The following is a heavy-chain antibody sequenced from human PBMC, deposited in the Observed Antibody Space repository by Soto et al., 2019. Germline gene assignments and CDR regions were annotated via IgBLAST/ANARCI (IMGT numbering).Heavy chain of an antibody. CDR1: GFTFSSYA. CDR3: LRGVTIFGVVIPYYFDY. V-gene: IGHV3-23*01. J-gene: IGHJ4*02. Sequence: EVQLLESGGGLVQPGGSLRLSCAASGFTFSSYAMSWVRQAPGKGLEWVSAISGSGGSTYYADSVKGRFTISRDNSKNKLYLQMNSLRAEDTAVYYCLRGVTIFGVVIPYYFDYWGQGTLVTVSS. D-gene: IGHD3-3*01. CDR2: ISGSGGST.